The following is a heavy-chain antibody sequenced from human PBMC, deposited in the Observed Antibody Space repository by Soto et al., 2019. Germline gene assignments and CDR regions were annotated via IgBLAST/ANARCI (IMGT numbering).Heavy chain of an antibody. CDR2: IYYSGST. Sequence: PSETLSLTWTVSGGSISSYYWSWIRQLPGKGLEWIGYIYYSGSTNYNPSLKSRVTISVDTSKNQFSLKLSSVTAADTSVYYCARLRYSSGWFRCDYWGQGTLVTVSS. J-gene: IGHJ4*02. D-gene: IGHD6-19*01. CDR3: ARLRYSSGWFRCDY. V-gene: IGHV4-59*08. CDR1: GGSISSYY.